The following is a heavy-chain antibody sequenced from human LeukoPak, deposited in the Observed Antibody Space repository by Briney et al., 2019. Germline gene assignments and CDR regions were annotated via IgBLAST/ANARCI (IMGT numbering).Heavy chain of an antibody. CDR2: IWYDGSNK. J-gene: IGHJ4*02. CDR1: GFTFSSYG. Sequence: GSLRLSCAASGFTFSSYGMHWVRQAPGKGLEWVAVIWYDGSNKYYADSVKGRFTISRDNSKNTLYLQMNSLRAEDTAVYYCARGTGSAVGSTDFDYWGQGTLVTVSS. CDR3: ARGTGSAVGSTDFDY. D-gene: IGHD4-17*01. V-gene: IGHV3-30*19.